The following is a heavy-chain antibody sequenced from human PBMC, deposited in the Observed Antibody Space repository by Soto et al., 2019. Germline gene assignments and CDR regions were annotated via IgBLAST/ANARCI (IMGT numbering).Heavy chain of an antibody. D-gene: IGHD6-13*01. CDR2: IYYRGST. CDR3: ARDRWEQQLVRGGWFDY. V-gene: IGHV4-30-4*01. J-gene: IGHJ4*02. CDR1: GGSISSGDYY. Sequence: QVQLQESGPGLVKPSQTLSLTCTVSGGSISSGDYYWSWIRQPPGKGLEWIGYIYYRGSTYSNPSLKSRVTISADTSKNQFSLNLSSVTAADTAVYYCARDRWEQQLVRGGWFDYWGQGTLVTVSS.